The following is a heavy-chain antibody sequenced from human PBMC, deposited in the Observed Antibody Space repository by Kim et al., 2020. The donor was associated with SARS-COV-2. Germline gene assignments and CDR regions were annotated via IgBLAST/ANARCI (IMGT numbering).Heavy chain of an antibody. CDR3: ARDYGGYYYGSGASPHYYYGMDV. D-gene: IGHD3-10*01. J-gene: IGHJ6*02. CDR1: GFTFSSYS. V-gene: IGHV3-48*02. Sequence: GGSLRLSCAASGFTFSSYSMNWVRQAPGKGLEWVSYISSSSSTIYYADSVKGRFTISRDNAKNSLYLQMNSLRDEDTAVYYCARDYGGYYYGSGASPHYYYGMDVWGQGTTVTVSS. CDR2: ISSSSSTI.